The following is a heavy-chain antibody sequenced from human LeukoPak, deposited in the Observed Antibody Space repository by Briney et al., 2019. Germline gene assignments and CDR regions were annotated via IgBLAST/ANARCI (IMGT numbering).Heavy chain of an antibody. J-gene: IGHJ4*02. CDR3: SGRMTSADY. Sequence: GGSLRLSCAASGFTFSNAWMSWVRRAPGKGLEWVARIKRNTDGGTTDYAAPVNGRFTISRDDSENTVFLQMNSLKTEDTAVYYCSGRMTSADYWGQGTLVTVSS. CDR2: IKRNTDGGTT. V-gene: IGHV3-15*01. D-gene: IGHD2-21*02. CDR1: GFTFSNAW.